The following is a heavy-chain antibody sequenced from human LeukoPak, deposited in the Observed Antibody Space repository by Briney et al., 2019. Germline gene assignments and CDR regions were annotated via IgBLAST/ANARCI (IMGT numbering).Heavy chain of an antibody. CDR1: GYTFTSYG. J-gene: IGHJ4*02. D-gene: IGHD3-10*01. Sequence: ASVKVSCKASGYTFTSYGISWVRQAPGQGLEWMGWISAYNGNTNYAQKLQGRVTMTTDTSTSTAYMELRSLRSGDTAVYYCARDNYGSGSYYNPAVDYWGQGTLVTVSS. CDR2: ISAYNGNT. CDR3: ARDNYGSGSYYNPAVDY. V-gene: IGHV1-18*01.